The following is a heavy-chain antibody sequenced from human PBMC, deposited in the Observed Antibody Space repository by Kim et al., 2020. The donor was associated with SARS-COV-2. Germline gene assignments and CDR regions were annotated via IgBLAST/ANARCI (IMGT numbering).Heavy chain of an antibody. CDR2: ISGYNGNS. CDR3: ARTTYYDVLTGYFGAFDI. V-gene: IGHV1-18*04. CDR1: GYTFTSHG. J-gene: IGHJ3*02. Sequence: ASVKVSCKASGYTFTSHGISWVRQAPGQGLEWMGWISGYNGNSNYEQNLQGRVTMTTEKSMSTAYMELRSLRADDTAVYYCARTTYYDVLTGYFGAFDIWGQGTMVTVSS. D-gene: IGHD3-9*01.